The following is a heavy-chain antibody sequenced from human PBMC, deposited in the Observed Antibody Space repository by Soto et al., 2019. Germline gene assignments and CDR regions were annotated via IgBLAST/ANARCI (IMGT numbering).Heavy chain of an antibody. CDR3: ATDSAGRGPFDP. D-gene: IGHD3-10*01. V-gene: IGHV4-59*13. CDR2: TYHTGST. CDR1: GGSFGTNY. J-gene: IGHJ5*02. Sequence: ETLSLTCTISGGSFGTNYWSWIRQAPGKGLEWIGYTYHTGSTKYNPSLKSRATISVDTSKNQFSLTLTSAAAADTAVYYCATDSAGRGPFDPWGQGILVTVSS.